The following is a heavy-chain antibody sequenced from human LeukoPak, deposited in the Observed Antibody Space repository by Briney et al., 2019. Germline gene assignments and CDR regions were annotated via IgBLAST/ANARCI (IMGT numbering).Heavy chain of an antibody. J-gene: IGHJ4*02. V-gene: IGHV4-39*07. CDR3: ARCLAGGRGEAAAY. CDR1: GGSISSDSYY. CDR2: IYDPEST. Sequence: SETLSLTCTVSGGSISSDSYYWGWIRQPPGKRLEWIGSIYDPESTNYNPSLKTRVTISVDTSKNQASLSLSSVTAADTAVYYCARCLAGGRGEAAAYWGQGTLVTVSS. D-gene: IGHD2-15*01.